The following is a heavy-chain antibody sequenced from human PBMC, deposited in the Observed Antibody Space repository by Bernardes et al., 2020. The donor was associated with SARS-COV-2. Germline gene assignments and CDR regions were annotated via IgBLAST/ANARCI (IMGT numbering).Heavy chain of an antibody. V-gene: IGHV3-30-3*01. CDR3: ASCLLLSLDY. Sequence: GGSMRLSCAVYGFTLSSYAMHWVRQAPGKGLGWVAVISYDGSNKYYADSVKGRFTLSRDNSKNTLYLSMNRLRAEDTAVYYCASCLLLSLDYWGQGTLVTVSS. CDR2: ISYDGSNK. D-gene: IGHD1-26*01. CDR1: GFTLSSYA. J-gene: IGHJ4*02.